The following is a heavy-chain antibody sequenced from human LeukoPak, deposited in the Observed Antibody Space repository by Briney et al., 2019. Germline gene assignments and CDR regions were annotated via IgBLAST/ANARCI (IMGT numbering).Heavy chain of an antibody. CDR2: INTNTGNP. J-gene: IGHJ6*02. D-gene: IGHD3-22*01. Sequence: ASVKVSCKASGYTFTSYAMNWVRQAPGQGLEWMGWINTNTGNPTYAQGFTGRFVFSLDTSVSTAYLQISSLKAEDTAVYYYARDSHYYDSSGPPDVWGQGTTVTVSS. CDR1: GYTFTSYA. V-gene: IGHV7-4-1*02. CDR3: ARDSHYYDSSGPPDV.